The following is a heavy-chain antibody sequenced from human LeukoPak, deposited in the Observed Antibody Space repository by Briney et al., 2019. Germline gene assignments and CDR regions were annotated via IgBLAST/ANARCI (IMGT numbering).Heavy chain of an antibody. Sequence: ASVKVSCKAAGYSFTSYYMDWVGQGHGQGREWMGIINPSGGSASYAQKLQGRVTMTSDTSTSTVYMEVSSLRSEDTAVYYCARVFTPGRFDYWGQGTLVTVSS. CDR1: GYSFTSYY. J-gene: IGHJ4*02. CDR3: ARVFTPGRFDY. V-gene: IGHV1-46*04. CDR2: INPSGGSA.